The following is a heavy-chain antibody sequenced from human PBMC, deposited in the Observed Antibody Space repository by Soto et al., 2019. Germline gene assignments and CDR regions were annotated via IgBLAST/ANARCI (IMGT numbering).Heavy chain of an antibody. J-gene: IGHJ4*02. CDR2: IKNNDAGGTT. CDR3: ATEGGYPGSNFYGAY. D-gene: IGHD1-26*01. V-gene: IGHV3-15*01. CDR1: GFTFTKAY. Sequence: EVQLVESGGGLVEPGGSIRLSCVASGFTFTKAYMTWVRQAPGKGLEGVGRIKNNDAGGTTDYATSVKGRFTISRDDSKNTLYLQMNSLKTEDTSVYYCATEGGYPGSNFYGAYWGQGTLVTVSS.